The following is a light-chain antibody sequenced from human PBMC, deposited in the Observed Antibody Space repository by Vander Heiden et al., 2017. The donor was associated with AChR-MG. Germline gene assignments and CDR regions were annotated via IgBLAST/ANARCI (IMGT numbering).Light chain of an antibody. V-gene: IGLV3-1*01. CDR3: QAWDRNSEEV. J-gene: IGLJ3*02. CDR1: PFGDKY. Sequence: SHELTQPPPVSVSPGQTASISCPVDPFGDKYVCWYQQKSGQAPLLVIYQDTKRPSGIPKRFSGSNSGNTATLTISGTQATDEADYYCQAWDRNSEEVFGGGTKLTVL. CDR2: QDT.